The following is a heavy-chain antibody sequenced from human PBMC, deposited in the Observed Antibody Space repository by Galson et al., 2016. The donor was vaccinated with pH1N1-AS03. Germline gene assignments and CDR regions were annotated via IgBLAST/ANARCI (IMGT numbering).Heavy chain of an antibody. CDR2: ISGYDDDT. D-gene: IGHD2-15*01. V-gene: IGHV1-18*04. J-gene: IGHJ3*02. CDR1: GYTFSTYG. CDR3: ARDRGFRPDTFDI. Sequence: SVKVSCKASGYTFSTYGVSWVRQAPGQGLEWMGWISGYDDDTNYAQNVAGRVTMITNKSTSTVYMELRSLRSDDTAVYYCARDRGFRPDTFDIWGQGTWVTVSS.